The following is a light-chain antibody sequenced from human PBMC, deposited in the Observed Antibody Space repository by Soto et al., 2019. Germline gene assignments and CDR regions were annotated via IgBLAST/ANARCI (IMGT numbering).Light chain of an antibody. CDR1: QGIGDT. V-gene: IGKV3-20*01. J-gene: IGKJ4*01. CDR3: QQYGSSPGT. CDR2: VAS. Sequence: EVVMRQSPATLSVSPGEGATLSCRASQGIGDTLAWYQHKPGQAPRLLIYVASSRATGIPDRFSGSGSGTDFTLTISRLEPEDFAVYYCQQYGSSPGTFGGGTKVDIK.